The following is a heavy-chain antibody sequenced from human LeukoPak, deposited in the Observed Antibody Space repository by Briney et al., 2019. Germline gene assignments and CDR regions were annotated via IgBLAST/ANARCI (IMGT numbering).Heavy chain of an antibody. CDR3: ATSPDSARHDY. CDR2: ILSSGVT. J-gene: IGHJ4*02. D-gene: IGHD2-21*01. V-gene: IGHV4-4*08. Sequence: SETLSLTCSVSGASTSLHYWSWIRQSPGKGLEWIGNILSSGVTHYNPSLKRRVTISGDTSTNQFSLKVTSVTGADTAVYFCATSPDSARHDYWGQGILVTVSS. CDR1: GASTSLHY.